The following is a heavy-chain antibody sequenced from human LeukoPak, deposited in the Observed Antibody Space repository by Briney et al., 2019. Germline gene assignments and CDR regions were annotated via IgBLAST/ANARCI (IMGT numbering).Heavy chain of an antibody. CDR1: GGSISSYY. V-gene: IGHV4-4*08. CDR2: IYTSGST. D-gene: IGHD3-22*01. CDR3: ARASGYYSIFLDY. Sequence: APETLSLTCTVSGGSISSYYWSWIRQPPGKGLEWIGYIYTSGSTNYNPSLKSRVTMSVDTSKNQFSLKLSSVTAADTAVYYCARASGYYSIFLDYWGQGTLVTVSS. J-gene: IGHJ4*02.